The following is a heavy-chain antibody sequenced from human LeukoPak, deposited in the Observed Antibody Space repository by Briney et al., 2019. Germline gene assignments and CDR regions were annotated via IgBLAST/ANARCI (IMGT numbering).Heavy chain of an antibody. CDR3: LTIVETTFDAFDI. CDR2: INPDDKSA. Sequence: GFLRLSCSASGFTFSKYWLHRLRQASGKGLVLGSRINPDDKSASYADSVKGRFTIARDDARKTLYLQMNSLRAEDTAVYYCLTIVETTFDAFDIWGQGTMVTVSS. CDR1: GFTFSKYW. V-gene: IGHV3-74*01. J-gene: IGHJ3*02. D-gene: IGHD2/OR15-2a*01.